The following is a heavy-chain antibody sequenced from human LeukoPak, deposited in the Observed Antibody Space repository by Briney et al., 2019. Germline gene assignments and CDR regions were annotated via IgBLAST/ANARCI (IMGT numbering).Heavy chain of an antibody. J-gene: IGHJ4*02. V-gene: IGHV3-23*01. Sequence: GGSLRLSCAASGFTFSSYAMSWVRQAPGKGLEWVSAISGSGGSTYYADSVKGRFTISRDNSKNTLYLQMNSLRAEDTAVYYCARDPVEDTAMDAGGYYFDYWGQGTLVTVSS. CDR1: GFTFSSYA. D-gene: IGHD5-18*01. CDR2: ISGSGGST. CDR3: ARDPVEDTAMDAGGYYFDY.